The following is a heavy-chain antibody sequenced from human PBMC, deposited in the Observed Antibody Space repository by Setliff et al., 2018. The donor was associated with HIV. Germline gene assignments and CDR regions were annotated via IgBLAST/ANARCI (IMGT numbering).Heavy chain of an antibody. CDR1: GGSISSYY. J-gene: IGHJ4*02. CDR2: IYTSGST. CDR3: ARGPGATPSPLPYFDY. V-gene: IGHV4-4*08. Sequence: SETLSLTCTVSGGSISSYYWSWIRQPPGKGLEWIGYIYTSGSTNYNPSLKSRVAISVDTSKNQFSLKLSSVTAADTAVYYCARGPGATPSPLPYFDYWGQGTLVTVSS. D-gene: IGHD1-26*01.